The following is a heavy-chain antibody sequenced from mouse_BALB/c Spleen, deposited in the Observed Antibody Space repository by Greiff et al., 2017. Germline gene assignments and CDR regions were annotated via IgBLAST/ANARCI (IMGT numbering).Heavy chain of an antibody. D-gene: IGHD1-1*01. CDR2: IFPGTGTT. CDR3: ARRPYYGSWDY. V-gene: IGHV1S132*01. J-gene: IGHJ4*01. Sequence: VQLQESGAELVKPGASVKLSCKTSGYTFTSYWIQWVKQRPGQGLGWIGEIFPGTGTTYYNEKFKGKATLTIDTSSSTAYMQLSSLTSEDSAVYFCARRPYYGSWDYWGQGTSVTVSS. CDR1: GYTFTSYW.